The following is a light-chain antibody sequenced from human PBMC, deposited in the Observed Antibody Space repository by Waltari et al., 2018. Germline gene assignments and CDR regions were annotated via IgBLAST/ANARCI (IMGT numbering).Light chain of an antibody. CDR1: RRDVGGHNF. Sequence: QSALTQPPSASGSPGQSVTTSCTGTRRDVGGHNFVSWYQQHPGKVPKLMIHEVSKRPSGVPDRFSGSKSGDTASLTVSGLQAEDEADYYCTSYAGSNILVFGGGTKLTVL. J-gene: IGLJ2*01. CDR2: EVS. CDR3: TSYAGSNILV. V-gene: IGLV2-8*01.